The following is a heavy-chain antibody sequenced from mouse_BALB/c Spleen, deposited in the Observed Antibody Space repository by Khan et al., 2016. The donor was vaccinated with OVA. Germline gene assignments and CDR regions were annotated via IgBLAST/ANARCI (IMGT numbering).Heavy chain of an antibody. CDR1: GFSLTNYS. D-gene: IGHD2-4*01. CDR3: ATRGYDYGRGALFAY. CDR2: IWSAGST. Sequence: QVQLKQSGPGLVQPSQSLSITCTVTGFSLTNYSVHWVRQSPGKGLEWLGVIWSAGSTDYNAAFISRLTIRKDNSRSQVFFKMNSLQPNDTAIYXCATRGYDYGRGALFAYWGQGTLVTVSA. J-gene: IGHJ3*01. V-gene: IGHV2-2*02.